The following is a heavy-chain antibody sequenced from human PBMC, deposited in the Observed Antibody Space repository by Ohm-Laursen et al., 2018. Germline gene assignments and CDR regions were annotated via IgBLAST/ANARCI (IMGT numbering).Heavy chain of an antibody. V-gene: IGHV3-7*01. D-gene: IGHD3-22*01. CDR2: IKQDGSEK. J-gene: IGHJ4*02. CDR3: ARDLFHDSSGY. Sequence: SLRLSCSASGFTFSSYWMSWVRQAPGKGLEWVANIKQDGSEKYYVDSVKGRFTISRDNAKNSLYLQMNSLRAEDTAVYYCARDLFHDSSGYWGQGTLVTVSA. CDR1: GFTFSSYW.